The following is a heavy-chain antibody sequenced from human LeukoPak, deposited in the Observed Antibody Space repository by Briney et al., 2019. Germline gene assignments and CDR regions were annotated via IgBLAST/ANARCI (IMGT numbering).Heavy chain of an antibody. CDR2: IYYSGST. D-gene: IGHD3-3*02. V-gene: IGHV4-61*01. Sequence: PSETLSLTCTVSGYSISSGYYWGWIRQPPGKGLEWIGYIYYSGSTNYNPSLKSRVTISVDTSKNQFSLKLSSVTAADTAVYYCARRKVLGYYYYMDVWGKGTTVTISS. J-gene: IGHJ6*03. CDR3: ARRKVLGYYYYMDV. CDR1: GYSISSGYY.